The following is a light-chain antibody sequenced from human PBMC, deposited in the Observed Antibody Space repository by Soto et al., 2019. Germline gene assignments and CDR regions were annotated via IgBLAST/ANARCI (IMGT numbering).Light chain of an antibody. Sequence: QSVLTQPASVSGSPGQSITISCTGTSSDGGGYNYVSWYQQHPGKAPKLMIYDVSNLPSGVSNRFSGSKSGNTASLTISGLQAEDEADYYCSSYTSSSTYVVFGGGTQLTVL. CDR1: SSDGGGYNY. J-gene: IGLJ2*01. V-gene: IGLV2-14*01. CDR2: DVS. CDR3: SSYTSSSTYVV.